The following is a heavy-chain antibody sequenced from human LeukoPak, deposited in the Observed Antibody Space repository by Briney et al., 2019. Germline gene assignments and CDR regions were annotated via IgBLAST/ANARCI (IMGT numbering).Heavy chain of an antibody. CDR3: ARQVTMIRGLIIAPDGFDF. Sequence: GESLKISCKGSGYSFISYWIGWVRQRPGKGPEWMGIIYPGDSSTRYSPSFQGQVTISADKSISTAYLQWSSLKASDTAMYYCARQVTMIRGLIIAPDGFDFWGQGTMVTVSS. CDR1: GYSFISYW. J-gene: IGHJ3*01. D-gene: IGHD3-10*01. V-gene: IGHV5-51*01. CDR2: IYPGDSST.